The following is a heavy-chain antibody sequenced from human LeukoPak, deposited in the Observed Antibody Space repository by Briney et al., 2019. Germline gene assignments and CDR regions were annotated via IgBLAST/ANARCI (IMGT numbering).Heavy chain of an antibody. V-gene: IGHV4-4*07. CDR2: IYTSGST. Sequence: PSETLSLTCAVYGGSFSGYYWSWIRQPAGKGLEWIGRIYTSGSTNYNPSLKSRVTMSVDTSKNQFSLKLSSVTAADTAVYYCARDRRVVPAATIASYYYGMDVWGQGTTVTVSS. CDR3: ARDRRVVPAATIASYYYGMDV. J-gene: IGHJ6*02. D-gene: IGHD2-2*01. CDR1: GGSFSGYY.